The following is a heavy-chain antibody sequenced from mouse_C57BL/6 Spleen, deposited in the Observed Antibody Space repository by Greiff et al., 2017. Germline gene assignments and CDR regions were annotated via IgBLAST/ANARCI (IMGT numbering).Heavy chain of an antibody. V-gene: IGHV1-15*01. CDR3: TRRDISKNYFDY. CDR1: GYTFTDYE. Sequence: VQGVESGAELVRPGASVTPSCKASGYTFTDYEMHWVKQTPVHGLEWIGAIDPETGGTAYNQKFKGKAILTADKSSSTAYMELRSLTSEDSAVYYCTRRDISKNYFDYWGQGTTLTVSS. CDR2: IDPETGGT. D-gene: IGHD3-3*01. J-gene: IGHJ2*01.